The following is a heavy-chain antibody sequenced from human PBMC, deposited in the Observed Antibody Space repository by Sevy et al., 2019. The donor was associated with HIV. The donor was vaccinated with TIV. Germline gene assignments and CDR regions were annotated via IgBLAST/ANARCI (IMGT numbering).Heavy chain of an antibody. CDR1: GFAFSNYYA. Sequence: GGSLRLSCAASGFAFSNYYAMHWVRQAPGKGLEWVALISYDGSDTYYADSVKGRFTVSRDNFKNTLFLQMNSLTTEDTAVYYCARPRANYVDHYFFYAMDVWGQGITVTVSS. CDR2: ISYDGSDT. V-gene: IGHV3-30-3*01. D-gene: IGHD4-17*01. J-gene: IGHJ6*02. CDR3: ARPRANYVDHYFFYAMDV.